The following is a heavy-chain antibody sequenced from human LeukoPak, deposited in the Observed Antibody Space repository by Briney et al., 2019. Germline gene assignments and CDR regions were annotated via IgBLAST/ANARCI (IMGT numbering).Heavy chain of an antibody. CDR2: IGTSSPSM. CDR1: GFTFSVYN. CDR3: ARRQINNWNDAYFDY. J-gene: IGHJ4*02. V-gene: IGHV3-48*04. Sequence: GGSLRLSCVASGFTFSVYNMIWVRQAPSKGLEWISYIGTSSPSMYYADSVKGRFTISRDNAKNSLYLQMNSLRAEDTALYYCARRQINNWNDAYFDYWGQGTLVTVSS. D-gene: IGHD1-20*01.